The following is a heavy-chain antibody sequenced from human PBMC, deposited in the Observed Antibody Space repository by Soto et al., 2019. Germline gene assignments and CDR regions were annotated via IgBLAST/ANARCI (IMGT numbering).Heavy chain of an antibody. CDR2: IDPSDSYT. V-gene: IGHV5-10-1*01. D-gene: IGHD6-6*01. Sequence: GESLKISWKGSGYSFTSYWISWVRQMPGKGLEWMGRIDPSDSYTNYSPSFQGHVTISADKSISTAYLQWNSLKASDTAMYYCARQYGSSSWFDPWGQGTLVTVSS. CDR3: ARQYGSSSWFDP. J-gene: IGHJ5*02. CDR1: GYSFTSYW.